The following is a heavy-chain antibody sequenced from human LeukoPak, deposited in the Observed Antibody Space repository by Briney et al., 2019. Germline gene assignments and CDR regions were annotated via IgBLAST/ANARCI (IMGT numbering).Heavy chain of an antibody. CDR1: GGSISSGNYY. V-gene: IGHV4-31*03. CDR2: IYISGSA. CDR3: ARTAGIAVAGSRQYFDY. J-gene: IGHJ4*02. Sequence: SETLSLTCTVSGGSISSGNYYWSWIRQHPGKGLEWIGYIYISGSAYYNPSLKSRVTISVATSKNQFSLKLASVTAADTAVYYCARTAGIAVAGSRQYFDYWGQGMLVTVSS. D-gene: IGHD6-19*01.